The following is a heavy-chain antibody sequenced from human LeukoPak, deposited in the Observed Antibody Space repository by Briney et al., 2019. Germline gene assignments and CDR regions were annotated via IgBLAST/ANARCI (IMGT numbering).Heavy chain of an antibody. Sequence: SQTLSLTCAISGDSVSSNSAAWNWIRQSPSRGLEWLGRTYYRSEWYNDYAVSVKSRITINPDTSKNQFSLQLNSVTPEDTAVYYCAREDCSGGSCYSAGPYYYGMDVWGQGTTVTVSS. CDR2: TYYRSEWYN. V-gene: IGHV6-1*01. CDR3: AREDCSGGSCYSAGPYYYGMDV. D-gene: IGHD2-15*01. J-gene: IGHJ6*02. CDR1: GDSVSSNSAA.